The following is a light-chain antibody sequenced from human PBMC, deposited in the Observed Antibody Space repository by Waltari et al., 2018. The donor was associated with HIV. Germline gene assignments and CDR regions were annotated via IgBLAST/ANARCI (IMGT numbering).Light chain of an antibody. V-gene: IGLV1-36*01. Sequence: QSVLTQPPSVSDAPGQRVTISCSGGTSNIGNYAVNWYQHLPGQAPKLLIYYDDLVSSGVSDRFSASKSGTSASLAIRGLQSEDEADYFCAAWDDSLNGYVFGSGTKVTV. J-gene: IGLJ1*01. CDR3: AAWDDSLNGYV. CDR1: TSNIGNYA. CDR2: YDD.